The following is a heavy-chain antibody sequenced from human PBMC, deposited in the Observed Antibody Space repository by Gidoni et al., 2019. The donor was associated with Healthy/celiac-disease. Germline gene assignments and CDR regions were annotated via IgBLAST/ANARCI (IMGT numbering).Heavy chain of an antibody. J-gene: IGHJ3*02. Sequence: QITLKESGPTLVKPTQTLTLTCTFSGFSLSTSGVGVGWIRQPPGKALEWLALIYWNDDKRYSPSLKSRLTITKDTSKNQVVLTMTNMDPVDTATYYCAHKLQQLAPGVFDIWGQGTMVTVSS. D-gene: IGHD6-13*01. V-gene: IGHV2-5*01. CDR1: GFSLSTSGVG. CDR2: IYWNDDK. CDR3: AHKLQQLAPGVFDI.